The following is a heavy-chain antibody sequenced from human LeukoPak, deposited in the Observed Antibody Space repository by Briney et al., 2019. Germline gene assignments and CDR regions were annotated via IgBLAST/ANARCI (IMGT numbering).Heavy chain of an antibody. V-gene: IGHV1-2*02. D-gene: IGHD4-11*01. CDR1: GHTFTGYY. J-gene: IGHJ4*02. CDR2: INPNSGGT. Sequence: ASVKVSCKASGHTFTGYYMHWVRQAPGQGLEWMGWINPNSGGTNYAQKFQGRVTMTRDTSISTAYMELSRLRSDDTAVYYCARDQGRTYSNYLFDYWGQGTLVTVSS. CDR3: ARDQGRTYSNYLFDY.